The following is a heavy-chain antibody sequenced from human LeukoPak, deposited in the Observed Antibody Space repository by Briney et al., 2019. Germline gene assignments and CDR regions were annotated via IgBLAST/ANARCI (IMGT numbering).Heavy chain of an antibody. J-gene: IGHJ4*02. D-gene: IGHD3-10*01. CDR3: AKIPKDTYYYGSGIDY. V-gene: IGHV3-74*01. CDR2: INSDGSST. Sequence: GGSLRLSCAASGSTFSSYWMHWVRQAPGKGLVWVSRINSDGSSTSYADSVKGRFTISRDNSKNTLYLQMNSLRAEDTAVYYCAKIPKDTYYYGSGIDYWGQGTLVTVSS. CDR1: GSTFSSYW.